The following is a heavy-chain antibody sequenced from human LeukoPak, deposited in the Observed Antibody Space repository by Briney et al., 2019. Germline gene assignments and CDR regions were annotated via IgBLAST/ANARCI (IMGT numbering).Heavy chain of an antibody. V-gene: IGHV4-59*12. Sequence: PSETLSLTCTVSGGSISSCYWSWIRQPPGKGLEWIGYIYYSGSTNYNPSLKSRVTISVDTSKNQFSLKMSSVTAADTAMYFCARELPADAFDIWGQGTMVTVSS. CDR2: IYYSGST. D-gene: IGHD1-14*01. CDR3: ARELPADAFDI. J-gene: IGHJ3*02. CDR1: GGSISSCY.